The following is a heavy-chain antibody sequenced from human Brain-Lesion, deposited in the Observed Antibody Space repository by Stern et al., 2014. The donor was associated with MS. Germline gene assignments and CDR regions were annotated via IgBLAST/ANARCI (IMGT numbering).Heavy chain of an antibody. V-gene: IGHV4-39*02. D-gene: IGHD3/OR15-3a*01. CDR3: GRAGLDDTFDV. J-gene: IGHJ3*01. Sequence: VQLVQSGPGLVKPSETLSLTCSISGGSVSSNRYYWGWIRQPPGKGLEWIGIIYYSGATFYNPSLKSRVSISMDTSKNHFSLSLSSGTAADTAVYYCGRAGLDDTFDVWGQGTMVTVSS. CDR2: IYYSGAT. CDR1: GGSVSSNRYY.